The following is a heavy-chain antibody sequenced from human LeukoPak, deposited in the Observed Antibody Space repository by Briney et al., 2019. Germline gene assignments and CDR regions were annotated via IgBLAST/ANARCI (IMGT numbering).Heavy chain of an antibody. J-gene: IGHJ6*03. Sequence: SQTLSLTCAISGDSVSSNSAAWNWIRQSPSRGLEWLRRTYYRSKWYNDYAVSVKSRITINPDTSKNQFSLQLNSVTPEDTAVYYCARALAYCGGDCYLAPFYYYYYMDVWGKGTTVTVSS. CDR1: GDSVSSNSAA. V-gene: IGHV6-1*01. CDR3: ARALAYCGGDCYLAPFYYYYYMDV. CDR2: TYYRSKWYN. D-gene: IGHD2-21*02.